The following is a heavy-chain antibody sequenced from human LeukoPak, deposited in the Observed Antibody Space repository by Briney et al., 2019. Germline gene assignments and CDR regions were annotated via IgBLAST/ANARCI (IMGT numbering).Heavy chain of an antibody. Sequence: GGSLRLSCTASGFTFGDYALTWVRQAPGKGLEWVGFIRSKGYGGTTEYAASVKGRFTISRDDSKSIAYLQMNSLKTEDTAVYYCTRDYEATMVRGVNYFDYWGQGTLVTVSS. V-gene: IGHV3-49*04. CDR3: TRDYEATMVRGVNYFDY. CDR2: IRSKGYGGTT. D-gene: IGHD3-10*01. J-gene: IGHJ4*02. CDR1: GFTFGDYA.